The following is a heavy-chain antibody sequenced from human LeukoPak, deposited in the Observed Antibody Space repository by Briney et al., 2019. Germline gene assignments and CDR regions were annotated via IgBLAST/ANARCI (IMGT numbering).Heavy chain of an antibody. CDR1: GYTFTGYY. J-gene: IGHJ4*02. V-gene: IGHV1-2*02. D-gene: IGHD3-9*01. CDR2: INPNSGGT. CDR3: ARSSRYDIWTGYPY. Sequence: ASVKVSCKASGYTFTGYYKHWLRQAPGQGLEWMGWINPNSGGTNYAEKFQGRVTMTRDTSISTAYMELSRLRSDDTAVYYCARSSRYDIWTGYPYWGQGTLVTVSP.